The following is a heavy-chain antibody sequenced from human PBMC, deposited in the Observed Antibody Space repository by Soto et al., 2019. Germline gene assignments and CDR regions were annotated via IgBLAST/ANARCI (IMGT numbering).Heavy chain of an antibody. CDR2: ISYDGSNK. J-gene: IGHJ4*02. V-gene: IGHV3-30*18. Sequence: QVQLVESGGGVVQPGRSLRLSCAASGFTFSSYGMHWVRQAPGKGLEWVAVISYDGSNKYYADSVKGRFTISRDNSKNTLYLQMTSLRAEDTAVYYCAKDGVIARFDYWGQGTLVTVSS. CDR1: GFTFSSYG. CDR3: AKDGVIARFDY. D-gene: IGHD2-15*01.